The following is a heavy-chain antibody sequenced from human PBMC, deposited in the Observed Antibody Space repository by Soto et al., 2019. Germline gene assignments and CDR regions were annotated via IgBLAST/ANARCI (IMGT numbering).Heavy chain of an antibody. V-gene: IGHV3-30-3*01. Sequence: QVQLVESGGGVVQPGRSLRLSCAASGFTFSSYAMHWVRQAPGKGLEWVAVISYDGSNKYYADSMKGRFTISRDNSKNTLYLQMNSLRAEDTAVYYCARLPYYYDSSGYSDYYYYGMDVWGQGTTVTVSS. CDR1: GFTFSSYA. D-gene: IGHD3-22*01. CDR2: ISYDGSNK. J-gene: IGHJ6*02. CDR3: ARLPYYYDSSGYSDYYYYGMDV.